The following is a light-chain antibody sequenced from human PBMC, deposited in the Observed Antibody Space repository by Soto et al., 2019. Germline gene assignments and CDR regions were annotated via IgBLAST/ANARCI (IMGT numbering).Light chain of an antibody. Sequence: DIQLTQSPSFLSASVGERVSITCRARPDINTYLVWYQQKPGKAPKLLIYAASTLQSGVPPRFSGSGSGTEFTLTISILQPEDFATYYCQQFNSYPRTFGQGTKVEIK. CDR3: QQFNSYPRT. CDR1: PDINTY. CDR2: AAS. J-gene: IGKJ1*01. V-gene: IGKV1-9*01.